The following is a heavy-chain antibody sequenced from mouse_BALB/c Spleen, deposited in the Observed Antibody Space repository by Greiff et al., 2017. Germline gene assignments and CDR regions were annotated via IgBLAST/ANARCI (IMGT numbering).Heavy chain of an antibody. CDR1: GYAFSSSW. Sequence: QVQLQQSGPELVKPGASVKISCKASGYAFSSSWMNWVKQRPGQGLEWIGRIYPGDGDTNYNGKFKGKATLTADKSSSTAYMQLSSLTSVDSAVYFCARADYSYYCDYWGQGTTLTVSA. CDR3: ARADYSYYCDY. J-gene: IGHJ2*01. D-gene: IGHD1-1*01. CDR2: IYPGDGDT. V-gene: IGHV1-82*01.